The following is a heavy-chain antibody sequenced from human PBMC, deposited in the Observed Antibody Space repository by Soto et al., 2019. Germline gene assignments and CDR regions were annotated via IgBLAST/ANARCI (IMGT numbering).Heavy chain of an antibody. D-gene: IGHD4-17*01. CDR2: ISAYNGNT. CDR1: GYTFTRNG. V-gene: IGHV1-18*01. Sequence: QVQLVQSGAEVKKPGASVKVSCKASGYTFTRNGISWVRQAPGQGLEWMGWISAYNGNTKYAQKLQGRVTMTTDTTTSTAYMELRSLRSDDTAVYYCARPTGYGDHYYFDSGGQGTLVTVSS. J-gene: IGHJ4*02. CDR3: ARPTGYGDHYYFDS.